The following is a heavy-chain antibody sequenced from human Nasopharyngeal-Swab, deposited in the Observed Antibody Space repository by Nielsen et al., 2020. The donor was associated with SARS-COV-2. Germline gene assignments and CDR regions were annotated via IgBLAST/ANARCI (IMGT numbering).Heavy chain of an antibody. Sequence: GESLKISCVVSGFTFSSYWMSWVRQAPGKGLEWVANIKQDGGEKNYVDSVKGRFTISRDNAKNSLYLQMNTLRAEDTAVYYCVRDVIATVTTPPDYWGQGTLVTVSS. CDR2: IKQDGGEK. CDR1: GFTFSSYW. D-gene: IGHD4-17*01. CDR3: VRDVIATVTTPPDY. J-gene: IGHJ4*02. V-gene: IGHV3-7*01.